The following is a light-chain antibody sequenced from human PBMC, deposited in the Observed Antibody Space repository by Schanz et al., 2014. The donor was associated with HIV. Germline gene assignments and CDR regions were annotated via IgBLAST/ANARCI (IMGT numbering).Light chain of an antibody. J-gene: IGLJ3*02. Sequence: QSVLTQPPSASGTPGQRVTISCSGSSSNFRSNAVNWYQQLPGTAPRLVIYNTFHRPSGVPDRFSGSDSGASASLAISGLQSEDEADYYCATWVDRLNGWVFGGGTKLTVL. V-gene: IGLV1-44*01. CDR2: NTF. CDR1: SSNFRSNA. CDR3: ATWVDRLNGWV.